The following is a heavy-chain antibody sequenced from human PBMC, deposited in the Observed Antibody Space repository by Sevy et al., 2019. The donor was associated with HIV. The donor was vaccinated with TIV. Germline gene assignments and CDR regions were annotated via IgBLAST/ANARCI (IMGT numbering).Heavy chain of an antibody. D-gene: IGHD6-19*01. J-gene: IGHJ3*02. CDR3: TRDTTGYSSGWRAGAFDI. Sequence: GGSLRLSCTASGFTFGDYAMSWFRQAPGKGLEWVGFIRSKAYGGTTEYAASVKGRFTISRDDSKSIAYLQMNSLKTEDTAVYYCTRDTTGYSSGWRAGAFDIWGQGTMVTVSS. V-gene: IGHV3-49*03. CDR2: IRSKAYGGTT. CDR1: GFTFGDYA.